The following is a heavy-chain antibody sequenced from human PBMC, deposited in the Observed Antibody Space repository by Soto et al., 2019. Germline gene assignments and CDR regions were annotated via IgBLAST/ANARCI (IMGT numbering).Heavy chain of an antibody. CDR1: GFTFSSYA. D-gene: IGHD3-16*02. V-gene: IGHV3-23*01. Sequence: GGSLRLSCAASGFTFSSYAMSWVRQAPGKGLEWVSAISGSGGSTYYADSVKGRFTISRDNSKNTLYLQMNSLRAEDTAVYYCAKDRFMITFGGVIVPTFDYWGQGTLVTVSS. CDR3: AKDRFMITFGGVIVPTFDY. J-gene: IGHJ4*02. CDR2: ISGSGGST.